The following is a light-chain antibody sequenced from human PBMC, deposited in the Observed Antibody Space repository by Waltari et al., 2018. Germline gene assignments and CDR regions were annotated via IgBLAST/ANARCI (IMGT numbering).Light chain of an antibody. CDR1: TSNIGSNP. CDR2: TNN. CDR3: AAWDDSLSGPG. V-gene: IGLV1-44*01. Sequence: QSVLTQPPSASGTPGQRVTISCSGSTSNIGSNPVNWYQQLPGTAPPLLIYTNNQRPSGVPDRFSGSKSGTSASLAISGLQSEDEADYYCAAWDDSLSGPGFGGGTKLTVL. J-gene: IGLJ3*02.